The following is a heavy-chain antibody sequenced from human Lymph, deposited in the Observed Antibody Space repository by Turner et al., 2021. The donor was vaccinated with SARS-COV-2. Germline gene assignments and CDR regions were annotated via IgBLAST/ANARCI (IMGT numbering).Heavy chain of an antibody. D-gene: IGHD3-3*01. Sequence: QVQLVQSGVEVKKPGASVKVSCKASGYTFTGHYMHWVRQAPGQGLEWMGWINPNSGGTNYAQNFQGRVTMTRDTSISTAYMELSRLRSDDTAVYYCARDVERYNDFWSGYSGGYGLDVWGQGTTVTVSS. CDR1: GYTFTGHY. V-gene: IGHV1-2*02. CDR2: INPNSGGT. CDR3: ARDVERYNDFWSGYSGGYGLDV. J-gene: IGHJ6*02.